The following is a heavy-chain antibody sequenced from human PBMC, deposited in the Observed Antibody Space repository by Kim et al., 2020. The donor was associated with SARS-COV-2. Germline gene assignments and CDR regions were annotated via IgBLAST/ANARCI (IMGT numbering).Heavy chain of an antibody. CDR1: GFTFSNYA. CDR3: VTRNYYNSGSYYEGAPFDF. Sequence: GGSLRLSCSASGFTFSNYAMHWVRQAPGKGLEYVSAISSDGGSTYYADSVKGRFTISRDNSKNMLYVQMGSLSVEDKAIYYCVTRNYYNSGSYYEGAPFDFWGRGTLVTVSS. J-gene: IGHJ4*02. D-gene: IGHD3-10*01. CDR2: ISSDGGST. V-gene: IGHV3-64*05.